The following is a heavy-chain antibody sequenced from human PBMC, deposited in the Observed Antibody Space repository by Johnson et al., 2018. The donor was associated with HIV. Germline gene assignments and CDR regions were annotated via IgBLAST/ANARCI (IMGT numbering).Heavy chain of an antibody. J-gene: IGHJ3*02. V-gene: IGHV3-7*01. CDR1: GFTFSSYW. CDR3: ARDFSRVGATGRAFDI. CDR2: IQEDGSDK. D-gene: IGHD1-26*01. Sequence: VQLVESGGGLVQPGGSLRLSCAASGFTFSSYWMSWVRQAPGKGLEWVANIQEDGSDKYYVDSVKGRFTISRDNAQNSLYLQMNSLRAEDTAVYYCARDFSRVGATGRAFDIWGQGTMVTVSS.